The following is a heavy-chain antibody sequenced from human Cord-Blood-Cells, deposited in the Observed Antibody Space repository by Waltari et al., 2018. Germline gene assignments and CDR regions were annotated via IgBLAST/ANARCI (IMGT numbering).Heavy chain of an antibody. CDR2: ISYDGSNK. CDR3: AKVLHLSSALYDFWSGYYAFDI. D-gene: IGHD3-3*01. CDR1: GFTFSSYG. J-gene: IGHJ3*02. Sequence: QVQLVESGGGVVQPGRSLRLSCAASGFTFSSYGMHWVHQAPGKGLEWVAVISYDGSNKYYADSVKGRFTISRDNSKNTLYLQMNSLRAEDTAVYYCAKVLHLSSALYDFWSGYYAFDIWGQGTMVTVSS. V-gene: IGHV3-30*18.